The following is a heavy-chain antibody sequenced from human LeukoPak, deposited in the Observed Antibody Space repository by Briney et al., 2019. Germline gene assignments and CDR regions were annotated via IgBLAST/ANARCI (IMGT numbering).Heavy chain of an antibody. CDR3: ARYGSGSYYTTYYYYGMDV. D-gene: IGHD3-10*01. CDR1: GGSISSSSFY. V-gene: IGHV4-39*01. Sequence: NSSETLSLTCTVSGGSISSSSFYWGWIRQPPGKGLEWIGTISYSGTTYYNPSLKSRMTMSVGPSKNQFSLKLSSVTAADTGVYYCARYGSGSYYTTYYYYGMDVWGQGTTVTVSS. J-gene: IGHJ6*02. CDR2: ISYSGTT.